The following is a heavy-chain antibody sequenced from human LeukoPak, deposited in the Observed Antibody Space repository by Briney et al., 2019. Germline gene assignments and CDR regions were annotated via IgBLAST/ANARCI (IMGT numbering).Heavy chain of an antibody. V-gene: IGHV3-48*04. CDR3: ARGGLGSWTFDS. CDR2: ISSSGSTI. CDR1: GFIFSTYS. D-gene: IGHD1-26*01. J-gene: IGHJ4*02. Sequence: TGGSLRLSCAASGFIFSTYSTNWVRQAPGKGLEWLSYISSSGSTIHYTDSVKGRFTISRDNAKYSLYLQMDSLRAEDTALYYCARGGLGSWTFDSWGQGTLVTVSS.